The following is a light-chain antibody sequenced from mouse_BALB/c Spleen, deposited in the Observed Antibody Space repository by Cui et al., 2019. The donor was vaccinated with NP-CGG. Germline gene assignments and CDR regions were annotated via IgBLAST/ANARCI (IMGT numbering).Light chain of an antibody. CDR3: ALWYSNHWV. J-gene: IGLJ1*01. V-gene: IGLV1*01. Sequence: QAVVTQESALTTLPGETVTLTCRSSTGAVTTSNYANWVQEKPDHLFTGLIGGTNNRAPGVPARFSGSLIGDKAALTITGAQTEDEATYFCALWYSNHWVFGGGTKLTVL. CDR1: TGAVTTSNY. CDR2: GTN.